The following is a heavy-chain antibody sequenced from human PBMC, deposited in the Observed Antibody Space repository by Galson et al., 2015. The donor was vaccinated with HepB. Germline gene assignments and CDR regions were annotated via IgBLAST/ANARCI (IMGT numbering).Heavy chain of an antibody. Sequence: SLRLSCAASGFTLSSYNMNWVRQAPGKGLEWVSSISSSSSHIYYADSVKGRFTISRDNATNSLYLQMISLRAEDTAVYYCARSGYGSTYYYFYYMDVWGKGTPVTVSS. J-gene: IGHJ6*03. CDR3: ARSGYGSTYYYFYYMDV. D-gene: IGHD3-10*01. CDR2: ISSSSSHI. V-gene: IGHV3-21*01. CDR1: GFTLSSYN.